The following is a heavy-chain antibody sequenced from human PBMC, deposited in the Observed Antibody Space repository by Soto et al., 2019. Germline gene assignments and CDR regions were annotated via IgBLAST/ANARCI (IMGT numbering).Heavy chain of an antibody. V-gene: IGHV4-4*02. J-gene: IGHJ6*02. CDR3: ARERLAAAGPFGMDV. CDR1: GGSISSSNW. Sequence: QVQLQESGPGLVKPSGTLSLTCAVSGGSISSSNWWRWVRQPPGQGLEWIGEIDHRGSTNYNPSLNCRVTISVDKSKNQSSLTLSAVTAADTAGYYCARERLAAAGPFGMDVWGQGTTVTVSS. CDR2: IDHRGST. D-gene: IGHD6-13*01.